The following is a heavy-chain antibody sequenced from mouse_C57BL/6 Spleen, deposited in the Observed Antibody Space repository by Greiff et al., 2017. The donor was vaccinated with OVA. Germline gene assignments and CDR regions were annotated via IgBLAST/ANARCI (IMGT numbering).Heavy chain of an antibody. V-gene: IGHV3-1*01. CDR2: IRYTGST. CDR1: GYSITSGYD. D-gene: IGHD1-1*01. Sequence: EVKLEESGPGMVKPSQSLSLTCTVTGYSITSGYDWHWIRHFPGNNLDWMGYIRYTGSTNSNPSLQSLISITHDTSKNHVFLKLNSVTTEDTATHHCASEVITTGGYFDYGGEGTTLTVSS. CDR3: ASEVITTGGYFDY. J-gene: IGHJ2*01.